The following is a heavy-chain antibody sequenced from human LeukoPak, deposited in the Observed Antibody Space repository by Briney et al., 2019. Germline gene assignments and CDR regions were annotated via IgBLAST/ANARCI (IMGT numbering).Heavy chain of an antibody. D-gene: IGHD2-21*02. CDR3: ARDLSYCGGDCFRGGFDY. CDR2: IIPIFGTA. CDR1: GGTFSSYA. V-gene: IGHV1-69*05. J-gene: IGHJ4*02. Sequence: SVKVSCKASGGTFSSYAISWVRQAPGQGLEWMGRIIPIFGTANYAHKFQGRVTITTDESTSTAHMELSSLRSEDTAVYYCARDLSYCGGDCFRGGFDYWGQGTLVTVSS.